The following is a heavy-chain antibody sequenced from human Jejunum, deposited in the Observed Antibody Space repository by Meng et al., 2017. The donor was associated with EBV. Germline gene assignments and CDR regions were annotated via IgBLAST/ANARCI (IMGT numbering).Heavy chain of an antibody. J-gene: IGHJ5*02. CDR3: ALSLGPSYRSIPPACFAP. Sequence: GHGLVKPSETNDPSCSVSDGCVSNGRHYWSWSRQPPGKGLEWGGYVHYSSKTNYNPSIRRRVPLSIVTSPPHFSPPLTSVSPPDPAFYFSALSLGPSYRSIPPACFAPWGHGTLVTVSS. CDR1: DGCVSNGRHY. CDR2: VHYSSKT. V-gene: IGHV4-61*03. D-gene: IGHD3-16*02.